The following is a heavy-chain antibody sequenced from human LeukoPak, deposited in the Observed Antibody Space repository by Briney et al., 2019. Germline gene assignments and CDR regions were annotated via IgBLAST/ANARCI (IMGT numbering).Heavy chain of an antibody. J-gene: IGHJ4*02. Sequence: SETLSLTCSVSGASISSSYWSWVRQHPGKGLEWIGYIYCSGSTNYNPSLESRLTISVDTSKNQFSLKMSSVTAADTALYYCAGGMSSSYRAGFDYWGQGTLVTVSS. CDR2: IYCSGST. CDR1: GASISSSY. CDR3: AGGMSSSYRAGFDY. V-gene: IGHV4-59*01. D-gene: IGHD6-13*01.